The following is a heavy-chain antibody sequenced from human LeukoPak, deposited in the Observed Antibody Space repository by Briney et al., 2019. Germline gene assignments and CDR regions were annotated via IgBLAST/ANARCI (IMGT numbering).Heavy chain of an antibody. J-gene: IGHJ6*02. CDR3: ARGLLYSPMDV. D-gene: IGHD2-2*02. CDR2: INPKTGDT. CDR1: GYTFTGYY. V-gene: IGHV1-2*02. Sequence: ASVKVSCKASGYTFTGYYMYWVRQAPGQGLEWMGWINPKTGDTKYAQKFQGRVTMTRDMSISTAYLELSRLTSDDTAVYYCARGLLYSPMDVWGQGTTVTVSS.